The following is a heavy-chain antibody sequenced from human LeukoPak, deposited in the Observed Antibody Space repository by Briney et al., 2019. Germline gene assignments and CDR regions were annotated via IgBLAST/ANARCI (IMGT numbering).Heavy chain of an antibody. V-gene: IGHV1-69*04. CDR1: GGIFSSYT. CDR3: AREKYYYDSSGYGDAFDI. J-gene: IGHJ3*02. D-gene: IGHD3-22*01. CDR2: IIPILGIA. Sequence: SVKVSCKVSGGIFSSYTISWVRQASGQGLEWMGRIIPILGIAHYAQKFQGRVTITEDKSTSTAYMELSSLRSEDTAVYYCAREKYYYDSSGYGDAFDIWGQGTMVTVSS.